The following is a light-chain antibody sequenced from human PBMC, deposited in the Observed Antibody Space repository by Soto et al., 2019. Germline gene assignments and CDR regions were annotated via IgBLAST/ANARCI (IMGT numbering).Light chain of an antibody. CDR1: QSVSNSY. CDR3: QQYSSSPLT. J-gene: IGKJ4*01. CDR2: GAS. V-gene: IGKV3-20*01. Sequence: EIVLTQSPGTLSLSPGERATLSCRASQSVSNSYLAWYQQKPGQAPRLLLYGASSRATGIPDRFSGSGSGTDFTLTISRLEPEDFAVYYCQQYSSSPLTFGGGTKVEIK.